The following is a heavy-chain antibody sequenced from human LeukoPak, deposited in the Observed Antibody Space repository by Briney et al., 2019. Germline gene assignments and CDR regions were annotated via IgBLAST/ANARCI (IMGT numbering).Heavy chain of an antibody. J-gene: IGHJ4*02. CDR1: GYTFTSYG. Sequence: GASVKVSCKASGYTFTSYGISWVRQAPGQGREWMGWISAYNGNTNYAQKLQGRVTMTTDTSTSTAYMELRSLRSDDTAVYYCARGDGSSWSQGGFDYWGQGTLVTVSS. D-gene: IGHD6-13*01. CDR3: ARGDGSSWSQGGFDY. CDR2: ISAYNGNT. V-gene: IGHV1-18*01.